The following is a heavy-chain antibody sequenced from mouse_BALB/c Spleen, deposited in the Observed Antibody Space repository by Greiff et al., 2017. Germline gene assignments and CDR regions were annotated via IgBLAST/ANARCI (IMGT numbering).Heavy chain of an antibody. CDR1: GYTFTSYT. D-gene: IGHD2-2*01. Sequence: QVQLQQSAAELARPGASVKMSCKASGYTFTSYTMHWVKQRPGQGLEWIGYINPSSGYTEYNQKFKDKTTLTADKSSSTAYMQLSSLTSEDSAVYYCARWVTKAMDYWGQGTSVTVSA. V-gene: IGHV1-4*02. J-gene: IGHJ4*01. CDR3: ARWVTKAMDY. CDR2: INPSSGYT.